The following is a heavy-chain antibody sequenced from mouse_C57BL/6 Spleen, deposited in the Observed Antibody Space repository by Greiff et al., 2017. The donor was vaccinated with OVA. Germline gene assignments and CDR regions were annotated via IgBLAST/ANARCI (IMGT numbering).Heavy chain of an antibody. CDR1: GFTFSSYA. V-gene: IGHV5-4*01. CDR2: ISDGGSYT. Sequence: DVKLVESGGGLVKPGGSLKLSCAASGFTFSSYAMSWVRQTPEKRLEWVATISDGGSYTYYPDNVKGRFTITRDKAKNNLYLQMSHLKSEDTAMYYCARDEGATVVAGLDYWGQGTTLTVSS. J-gene: IGHJ2*01. CDR3: ARDEGATVVAGLDY. D-gene: IGHD1-1*01.